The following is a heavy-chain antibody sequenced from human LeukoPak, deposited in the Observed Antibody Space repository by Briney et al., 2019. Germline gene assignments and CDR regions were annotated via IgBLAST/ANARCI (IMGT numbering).Heavy chain of an antibody. CDR1: GFTVSTSV. V-gene: IGHV3-30*18. CDR2: ISFDGSTK. Sequence: QPGGSLRLSCAASGFTVSTSVVHWVRQAPGKGLDWAALISFDGSTKYYADSVKGRFTISRDNSKNTVFLQMDSLRVEDTAIYYCAKGKDLYGALDFWGQGTMVTVSS. J-gene: IGHJ3*01. D-gene: IGHD3-16*01. CDR3: AKGKDLYGALDF.